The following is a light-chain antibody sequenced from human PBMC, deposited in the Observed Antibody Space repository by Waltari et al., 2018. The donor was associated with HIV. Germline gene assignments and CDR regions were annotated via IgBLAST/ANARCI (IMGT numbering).Light chain of an antibody. CDR2: KAS. CDR3: QQYNNHWT. Sequence: DIQMNQSPSTLSASVGDRITIPCRASQSIISWSAWYQQKPGKAPKLLIYKASTLQSGVPSRFSGSGSASKFTLTISSLQPDDFATYYCQQYNNHWTFGQGTKVEIK. CDR1: QSIISW. V-gene: IGKV1-5*03. J-gene: IGKJ1*01.